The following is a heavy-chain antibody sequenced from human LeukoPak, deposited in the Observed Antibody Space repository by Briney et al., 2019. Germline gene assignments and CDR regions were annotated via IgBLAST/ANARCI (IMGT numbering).Heavy chain of an antibody. V-gene: IGHV4-59*08. D-gene: IGHD2-21*02. CDR1: GSSITSSD. J-gene: IGHJ6*02. Sequence: SETLSLTCTVSGSSITSSDWSWIRQPPGKGLEWIGCIYYSGSTNYNPSLKSRVTISVDTSKSQFSLKLSSVTAADTAVYYCARHDSVVYYGMDVWGQGTTVTVSS. CDR2: IYYSGST. CDR3: ARHDSVVYYGMDV.